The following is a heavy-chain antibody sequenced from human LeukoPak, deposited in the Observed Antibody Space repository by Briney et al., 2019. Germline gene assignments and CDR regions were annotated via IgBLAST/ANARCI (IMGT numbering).Heavy chain of an antibody. Sequence: GASVKVSCKASGGTFSSYAISWVRQAPRQGLEWMGGIIPIFGTANYAQKFQGRVTITTDESTSTAYMELSSLRSEDTAVYYCARGPSSGILDYWGQGTLVTVSS. V-gene: IGHV1-69*05. CDR2: IIPIFGTA. J-gene: IGHJ4*02. CDR3: ARGPSSGILDY. CDR1: GGTFSSYA. D-gene: IGHD1-26*01.